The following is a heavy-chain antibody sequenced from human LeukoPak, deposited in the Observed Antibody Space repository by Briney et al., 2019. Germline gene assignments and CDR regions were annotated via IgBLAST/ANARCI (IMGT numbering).Heavy chain of an antibody. CDR1: GGSISSYYW. J-gene: IGHJ3*02. CDR2: IYWDDDK. D-gene: IGHD3-10*01. V-gene: IGHV2-5*08. CDR3: AHRRPEFDDAFDI. Sequence: TLSLTCTVSGGSISSYYWSWIRQPPGKALEWLALIYWDDDKRYSPSLKSRLTITKDTSKNQVVLTMTNMDPVDTATYYCAHRRPEFDDAFDIWGQGTMVTVSS.